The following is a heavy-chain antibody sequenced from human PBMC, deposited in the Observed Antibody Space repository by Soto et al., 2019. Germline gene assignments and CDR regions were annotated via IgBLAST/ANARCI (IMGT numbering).Heavy chain of an antibody. CDR2: ISGSGGST. J-gene: IGHJ6*02. CDR1: GFTFSSYA. V-gene: IGHV3-23*01. D-gene: IGHD3-10*01. CDR3: AKMMLVPYEELYYGMDV. Sequence: EVQLLESGGGLVQPGGSLRLSCAASGFTFSSYAMSWVRQAPGKGLEWVSAISGSGGSTYYADSVKGRFTISRDNSKNTLYLQMNSLRAEDTAVYYCAKMMLVPYEELYYGMDVWGQGTTVTVSS.